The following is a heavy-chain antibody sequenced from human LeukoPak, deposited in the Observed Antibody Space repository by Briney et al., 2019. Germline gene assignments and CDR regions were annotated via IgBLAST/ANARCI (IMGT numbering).Heavy chain of an antibody. CDR2: ISSSGSTI. J-gene: IGHJ4*02. CDR3: ARDYGDYIFDY. Sequence: GGSLRLSCAASGFTFSSYEMNWVRQAPGKGLEWVSYISSSGSTIYYADSVKGRFTISRDNAKNSLYLQMNSLRAEDTAVYYCARDYGDYIFDYWGQGTLVTVSS. D-gene: IGHD4-17*01. CDR1: GFTFSSYE. V-gene: IGHV3-48*03.